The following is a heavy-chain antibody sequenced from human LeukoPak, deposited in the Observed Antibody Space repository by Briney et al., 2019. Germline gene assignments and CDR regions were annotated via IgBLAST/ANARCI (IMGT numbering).Heavy chain of an antibody. Sequence: GGSLRLSCAASGFTFSTYSMNWVRQAPGKGLEWVSSISDNSKYTYYADSPKGRFTISRDNAKNTLYLQMNSLRAEDTAVYYCARDTSDYYYYYMDVWGKGTTVTVSS. J-gene: IGHJ6*03. V-gene: IGHV3-21*01. CDR3: ARDTSDYYYYYMDV. CDR1: GFTFSTYS. CDR2: ISDNSKYT.